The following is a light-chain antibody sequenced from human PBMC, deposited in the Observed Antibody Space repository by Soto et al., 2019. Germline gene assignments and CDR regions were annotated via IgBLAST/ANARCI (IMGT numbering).Light chain of an antibody. CDR3: RQYGSSPSYT. J-gene: IGKJ2*01. CDR2: GAS. V-gene: IGKV3-20*01. Sequence: EIVLTQSPATLSLSPGERATLSCRASQSVSSSSYLAWYQQKPGQAPRLLTYGASSRATGIPDRFSSSGSSTDFTLTISRLEPEDSAVYYCRQYGSSPSYTFGQGTKLELK. CDR1: QSVSSSSY.